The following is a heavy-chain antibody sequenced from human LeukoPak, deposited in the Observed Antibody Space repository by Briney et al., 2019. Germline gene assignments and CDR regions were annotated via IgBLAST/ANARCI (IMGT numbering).Heavy chain of an antibody. D-gene: IGHD3-22*01. Sequence: GESLRLSCAASGFTFSRYWIHWVRQAPGKGLEWVSRINPDGSTTTYADSVKGRFTISRDNAKNTVYPQMNGLRAEDTALYHCVRVLSGFWDWFDPWGQGTLVTVSS. CDR1: GFTFSRYW. CDR3: VRVLSGFWDWFDP. CDR2: INPDGSTT. J-gene: IGHJ5*02. V-gene: IGHV3-74*01.